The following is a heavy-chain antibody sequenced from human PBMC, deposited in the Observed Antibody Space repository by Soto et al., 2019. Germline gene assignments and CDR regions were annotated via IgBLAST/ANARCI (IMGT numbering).Heavy chain of an antibody. V-gene: IGHV4-31*03. Sequence: SETLSLTCTVSGGSISSGGYYWSWIRQHPGKGLEWIGYIYYSGSTYYNPSLKSRVTISVDTSKNQFSLKLSSVTAADTAVYYCARIGGARYCSSTSCYYFDYWGQGTLVTVSS. CDR1: GGSISSGGYY. CDR3: ARIGGARYCSSTSCYYFDY. D-gene: IGHD2-2*01. CDR2: IYYSGST. J-gene: IGHJ4*02.